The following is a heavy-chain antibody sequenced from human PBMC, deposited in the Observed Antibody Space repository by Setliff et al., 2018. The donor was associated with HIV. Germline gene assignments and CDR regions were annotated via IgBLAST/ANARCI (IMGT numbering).Heavy chain of an antibody. V-gene: IGHV3-48*01. CDR3: ARDFCGSSCSSGYGYFDH. Sequence: GGSLRLSCGASGFSFSSYSMNWVRQAPGKGLEWVSYISPSSTIIYYPDSVKGRFTTSRDNARNSRYLEMNSLRADDTAVYYCARDFCGSSCSSGYGYFDHWGQGTLVTVSS. CDR2: ISPSSTII. CDR1: GFSFSSYS. J-gene: IGHJ4*02. D-gene: IGHD2-15*01.